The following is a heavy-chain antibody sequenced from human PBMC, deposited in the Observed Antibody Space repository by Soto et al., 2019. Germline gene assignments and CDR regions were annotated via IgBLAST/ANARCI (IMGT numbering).Heavy chain of an antibody. Sequence: ASVKVSCKASGGTFSSYAISWVRQAPGQGLEWRGGIIPIFGTANYAQKFQGRVTITADESTSTAYMELSSLRSEDTAVYYCGRVDDSSGYYSHCYYYGMDVWGQGTTVTVSS. CDR3: GRVDDSSGYYSHCYYYGMDV. V-gene: IGHV1-69*13. CDR2: IIPIFGTA. D-gene: IGHD3-22*01. CDR1: GGTFSSYA. J-gene: IGHJ6*02.